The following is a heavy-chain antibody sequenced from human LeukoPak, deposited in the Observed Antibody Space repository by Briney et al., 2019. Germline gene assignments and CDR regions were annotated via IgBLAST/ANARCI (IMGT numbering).Heavy chain of an antibody. V-gene: IGHV3-30*18. Sequence: TGGSLRLSCAASGFTSSSYGMHWVRQAPGKGLEWVAVISYDGSNKYYVDSVKGRFTISRDNSKNTLYLQMNSLRAEDTAVYYCAKDSMVRGVIGYWGQGTLVTVSS. CDR1: GFTSSSYG. D-gene: IGHD3-10*01. CDR3: AKDSMVRGVIGY. J-gene: IGHJ4*02. CDR2: ISYDGSNK.